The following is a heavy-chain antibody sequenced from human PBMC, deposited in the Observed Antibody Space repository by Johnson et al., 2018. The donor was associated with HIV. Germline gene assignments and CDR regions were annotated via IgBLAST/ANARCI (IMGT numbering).Heavy chain of an antibody. D-gene: IGHD2-21*02. J-gene: IGHJ3*02. CDR3: ARDRPAVICGGYCDAFDI. Sequence: QVQLVESGGGVVQPGGSLRLSCAASGFTFSSYGMHWVRQAPGKGMEWVAVILFDGVYKHYAESVKGRFTISRDNAKNSLYLQMTSLRAEDTAVYYCARDRPAVICGGYCDAFDIVGQGTMVTVSS. CDR2: ILFDGVYK. V-gene: IGHV3-30*19. CDR1: GFTFSSYG.